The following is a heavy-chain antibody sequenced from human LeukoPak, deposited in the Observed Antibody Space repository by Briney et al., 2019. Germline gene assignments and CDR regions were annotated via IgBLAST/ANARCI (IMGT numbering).Heavy chain of an antibody. J-gene: IGHJ4*02. Sequence: SETLSLTCAVYGGSFSGYYWSWIRQPPGKGLEWIGEINHSGSTNYNPSLKSRVTISVDTSKNQFSLKLSSVTSADTAVYYCAREHTSGTRGLDYWGRGTLVTVSS. CDR2: INHSGST. V-gene: IGHV4-34*01. CDR1: GGSFSGYY. CDR3: AREHTSGTRGLDY. D-gene: IGHD3-10*01.